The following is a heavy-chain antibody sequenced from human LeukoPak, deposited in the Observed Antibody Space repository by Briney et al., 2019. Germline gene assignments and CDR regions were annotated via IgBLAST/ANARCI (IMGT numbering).Heavy chain of an antibody. CDR2: ISGSGGSA. V-gene: IGHV3-23*01. D-gene: IGHD4-11*01. J-gene: IGHJ4*02. Sequence: GGSLRLSCVGSGFTFSNYGMSWVRQAPGKGLEWVSAISGSGGSAYYADSVRGRFTISRDNSKNTLYLQMNSLRAEDTAVYYCAKERSPVTDPYFDYWGQGTLVTVSS. CDR3: AKERSPVTDPYFDY. CDR1: GFTFSNYG.